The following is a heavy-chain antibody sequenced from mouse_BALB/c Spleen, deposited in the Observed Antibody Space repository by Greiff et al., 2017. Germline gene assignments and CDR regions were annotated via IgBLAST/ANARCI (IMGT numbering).Heavy chain of an antibody. CDR1: GFTFSSYA. CDR2: ISSGGST. CDR3: ARGAIYYDYDDAMDY. D-gene: IGHD2-4*01. V-gene: IGHV5-6-5*01. J-gene: IGHJ4*01. Sequence: EVKLVESGGGLVKPGGSLKLSCAASGFTFSSYAMSWVRQTPEKRLEWVASISSGGSTYYPDSVKGRFTISRDNARNILYLQMSSLRSEDTAMYYCARGAIYYDYDDAMDYWGQGTSVTVSS.